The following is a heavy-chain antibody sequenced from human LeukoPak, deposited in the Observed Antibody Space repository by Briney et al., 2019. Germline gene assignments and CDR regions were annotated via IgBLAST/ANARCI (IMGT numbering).Heavy chain of an antibody. J-gene: IGHJ4*02. CDR1: GGSISSSHW. V-gene: IGHV4-4*02. CDR3: ASLYGSSWPPFDY. Sequence: SETLSLTCTVSGGSISSSHWWSWVRPPPGKGLEWVGEIYHSGSINYNPSLKSRVTISIDKSKNQFSLKLSSVTAADTAVYYCASLYGSSWPPFDYWGQGTLVTVSS. D-gene: IGHD6-13*01. CDR2: IYHSGSI.